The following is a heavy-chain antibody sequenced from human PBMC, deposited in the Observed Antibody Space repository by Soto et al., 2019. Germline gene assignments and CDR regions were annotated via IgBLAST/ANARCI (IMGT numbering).Heavy chain of an antibody. V-gene: IGHV3-30-3*01. Sequence: GGSLRLSCGASGFTFSSYAMHWVRQAPGKGLEWVAVISYDGSNKYYADSVKGRFTISRDNSKNTLYLQMNSLRAEDTAVYYCARDSVVGYYDFWSGYLGHWGQGTLVTVSS. CDR3: ARDSVVGYYDFWSGYLGH. CDR2: ISYDGSNK. J-gene: IGHJ4*02. CDR1: GFTFSSYA. D-gene: IGHD3-3*01.